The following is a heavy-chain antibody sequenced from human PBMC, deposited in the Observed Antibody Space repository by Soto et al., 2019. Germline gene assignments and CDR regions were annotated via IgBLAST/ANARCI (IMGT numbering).Heavy chain of an antibody. CDR2: IYYIGST. J-gene: IGHJ4*02. CDR3: ARVNHYDSRLFDY. D-gene: IGHD3-22*01. CDR1: GGSISSGDYY. V-gene: IGHV4-30-4*01. Sequence: QVQLQESGPGLVKPSQTLSLTCTVSGGSISSGDYYWSWIRPPPGNVLEWIGYIYYIGSTYYNPSLKSRVTISVETSKNQFSLKLSSVTAADTAVYYCARVNHYDSRLFDYWGQGTLVTVSS.